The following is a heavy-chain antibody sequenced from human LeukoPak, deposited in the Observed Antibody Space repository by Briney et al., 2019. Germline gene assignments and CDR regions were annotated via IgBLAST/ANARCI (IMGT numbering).Heavy chain of an antibody. Sequence: PSETLSLTCTVSGGSISSGGYYWSWIRQPAGKGLEWIGRIYTSGSTNYNPSLKSRVTISVDTSKNQFSLKLSSVTAADTAVYYCARDHIAALDYWGQGTLVTVSS. CDR2: IYTSGST. J-gene: IGHJ4*02. CDR3: ARDHIAALDY. CDR1: GGSISSGGYY. D-gene: IGHD6-6*01. V-gene: IGHV4-61*02.